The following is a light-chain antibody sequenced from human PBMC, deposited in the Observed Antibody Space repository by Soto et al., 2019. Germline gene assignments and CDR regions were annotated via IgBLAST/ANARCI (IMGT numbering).Light chain of an antibody. CDR2: EVS. V-gene: IGLV2-14*01. CDR1: SSDIGGHNY. Sequence: QSAXXQPASVSXXPGQSITVSCXGTSSDIGGHNYVSWYQHHPGKVPKLIIYEVSNRPSGVSNRFSGSKSGNTASLTVSGLQAEDEADYYCSSYTTTSTVVFGGGTKLTVL. J-gene: IGLJ2*01. CDR3: SSYTTTSTVV.